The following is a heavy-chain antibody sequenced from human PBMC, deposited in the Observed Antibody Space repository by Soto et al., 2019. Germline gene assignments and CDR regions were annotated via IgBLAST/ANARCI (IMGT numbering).Heavy chain of an antibody. Sequence: SETLSLTCAVYGGSLSGYYWSWIRQPPGKGLEWIGEINHSGSTNYNPSLKSRVTISVDTSKNQFSLKLSSVTAADTAVYYCARGLKYYDFWSGYYPYFQHWGQGTLVTVSS. V-gene: IGHV4-34*01. CDR2: INHSGST. CDR1: GGSLSGYY. CDR3: ARGLKYYDFWSGYYPYFQH. J-gene: IGHJ1*01. D-gene: IGHD3-3*01.